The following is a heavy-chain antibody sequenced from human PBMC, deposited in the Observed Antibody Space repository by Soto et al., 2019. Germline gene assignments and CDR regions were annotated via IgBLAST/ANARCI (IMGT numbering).Heavy chain of an antibody. CDR1: GFTFSSYG. D-gene: IGHD3-10*01. CDR2: ISYDGSNK. V-gene: IGHV3-30*03. J-gene: IGHJ4*02. CDR3: AMGRNLLLWFGELRPDFDY. Sequence: GGSLRLSCAASGFTFSSYGMHWVRQAPGKGLEWVAVISYDGSNKYYADSVKGRFTISRDNSKNTLYLQMNSLRAEDTAVYYCAMGRNLLLWFGELRPDFDYWGQGTLVTVSS.